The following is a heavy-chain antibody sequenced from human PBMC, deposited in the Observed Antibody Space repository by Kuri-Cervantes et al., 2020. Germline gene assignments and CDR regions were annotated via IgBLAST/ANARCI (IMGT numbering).Heavy chain of an antibody. J-gene: IGHJ6*02. D-gene: IGHD4-11*01. CDR1: GGSISSSSYY. CDR2: IYTSGST. Sequence: SETLSLTCTVSGGSISSSSYYWGWIRQPAGKGLEWIGRIYTSGSTNYNPSLKSRVTMSVDTSKNQFSLKLSSVTAADTAVYYCARDLTTVTTGYYYYGMDVWGQGTTVTVSS. CDR3: ARDLTTVTTGYYYYGMDV. V-gene: IGHV4-61*02.